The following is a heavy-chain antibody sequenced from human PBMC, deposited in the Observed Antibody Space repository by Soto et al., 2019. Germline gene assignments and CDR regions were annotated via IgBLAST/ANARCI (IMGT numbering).Heavy chain of an antibody. J-gene: IGHJ3*02. CDR1: GYTFTSYY. CDR3: ARDGGSSGLPQYAFDI. D-gene: IGHD6-19*01. CDR2: INPSGGST. V-gene: IGHV1-46*01. Sequence: GASVKPSCKASGYTFTSYYMHWVRQAPGQGLEWMGIINPSGGSTSYAQKFQGRVTMTRDTSTSTVYMELSSLRSEDTAVYYCARDGGSSGLPQYAFDIWGQGTMVTVSS.